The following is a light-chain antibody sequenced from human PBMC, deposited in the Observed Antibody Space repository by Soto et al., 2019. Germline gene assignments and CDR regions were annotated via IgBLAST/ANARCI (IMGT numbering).Light chain of an antibody. CDR3: QQYGSSLT. J-gene: IGKJ4*01. CDR2: GAS. Sequence: EIVLTQSPGTLSLSPGERATLSCRASQSVSSSYLAWYQQKHGQAPRLLIYGASSRATGIPDRFSGSGSGTDVTLTISRLEPEDFAVYYCQQYGSSLTLGGGTKVEIK. V-gene: IGKV3-20*01. CDR1: QSVSSSY.